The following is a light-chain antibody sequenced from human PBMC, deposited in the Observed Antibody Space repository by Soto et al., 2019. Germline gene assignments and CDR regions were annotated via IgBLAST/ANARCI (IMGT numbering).Light chain of an antibody. CDR3: SSYTNSNARV. Sequence: QSVLTQPASVSGSPGQSITISCTGTSSDVGSYKYVSWYQQHPGKAPKLMIYEVSNRPSGVSNRFSGSKSGNTASLTISGLQAEDEADYYCSSYTNSNARVFGTGTKVNV. J-gene: IGLJ1*01. CDR2: EVS. CDR1: SSDVGSYKY. V-gene: IGLV2-14*01.